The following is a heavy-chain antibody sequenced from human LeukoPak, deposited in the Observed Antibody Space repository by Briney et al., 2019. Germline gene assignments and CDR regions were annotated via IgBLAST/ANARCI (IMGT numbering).Heavy chain of an antibody. D-gene: IGHD3-10*01. Sequence: GASVKVSCKASGYTFTGYYMHWVRQAPGQGLEWMGWINPNGGGTNYAQKFQGRVTMTRDTSISTAYMELSRLRSDDTAVYYCARARPGAYGSGSYPDYWGQGTLVTVSS. V-gene: IGHV1-2*02. CDR1: GYTFTGYY. CDR3: ARARPGAYGSGSYPDY. CDR2: INPNGGGT. J-gene: IGHJ4*02.